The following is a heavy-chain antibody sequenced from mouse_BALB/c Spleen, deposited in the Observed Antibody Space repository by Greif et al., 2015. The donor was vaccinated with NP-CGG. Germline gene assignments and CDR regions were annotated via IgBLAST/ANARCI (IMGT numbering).Heavy chain of an antibody. CDR2: IWGGGST. CDR3: ARNYYGSSYYAMDY. Sequence: VKLVESGPGLVQPSQSLSITCTVSGFSLTSYGVHWVRQSPGKGLEWLGVIWGGGSTDYNAAFISRLSISKDNSKSXVFFKMNSLQANDTAIYYCARNYYGSSYYAMDYWGQGTSVTVSS. J-gene: IGHJ4*01. V-gene: IGHV2-2*02. D-gene: IGHD1-1*01. CDR1: GFSLTSYG.